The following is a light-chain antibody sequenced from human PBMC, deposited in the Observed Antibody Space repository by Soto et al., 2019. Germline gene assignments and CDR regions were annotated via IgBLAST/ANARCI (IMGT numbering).Light chain of an antibody. V-gene: IGKV3-20*01. CDR3: QQYGSSPRT. Sequence: EIVLTQSPGTLSLSPGERATLSCRASQSVTNSFLAWYQQKPGQAPRLLIYGASTRASGIPDRISGSGSGTDFTLTSSRLEPEDFAVYYFQQYGSSPRTFGQGTKVEIK. CDR2: GAS. CDR1: QSVTNSF. J-gene: IGKJ1*01.